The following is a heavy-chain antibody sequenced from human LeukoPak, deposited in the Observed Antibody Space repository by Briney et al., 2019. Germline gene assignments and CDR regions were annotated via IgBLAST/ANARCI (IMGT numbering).Heavy chain of an antibody. CDR2: IRSKAYGGTT. CDR3: TRDGSGSYYNDVSDY. Sequence: GGSLRLSCTASGFTFGDYAMSWVRQAPGKGLEWVGFIRSKAYGGTTEYAASVKGRFTISRDDSKSIAYLQMNSLKTEGTAVYYCTRDGSGSYYNDVSDYWGQGTLVTVSS. D-gene: IGHD3-10*01. V-gene: IGHV3-49*04. J-gene: IGHJ4*02. CDR1: GFTFGDYA.